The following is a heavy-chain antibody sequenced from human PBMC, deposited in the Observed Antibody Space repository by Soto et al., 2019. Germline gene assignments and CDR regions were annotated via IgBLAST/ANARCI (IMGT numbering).Heavy chain of an antibody. Sequence: ASVKVSCKVSGYTLTELSMHWVRQAPGKGLEWMGGFDPEDGETIYAQKFQGRVTMTEDTSTDTAYMELSSLRSEDTAVYYRATPRTLYYYDSSGYYWEYFQHWGQGTLVTVSS. J-gene: IGHJ1*01. CDR1: GYTLTELS. CDR2: FDPEDGET. V-gene: IGHV1-24*01. D-gene: IGHD3-22*01. CDR3: ATPRTLYYYDSSGYYWEYFQH.